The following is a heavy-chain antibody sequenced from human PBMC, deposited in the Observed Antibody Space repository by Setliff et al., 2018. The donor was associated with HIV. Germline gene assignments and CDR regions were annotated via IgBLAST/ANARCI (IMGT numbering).Heavy chain of an antibody. Sequence: SETLSLTCAIYGGSFSNYYWSWIRHTPGRGLEWIAEINQNGRTNYNPALKSRVLVSLDTSKSQCSLHLVSVTAADTAVYFCAREKSITSAWYGGYYFDYWGQGTTVTVSS. CDR3: AREKSITSAWYGGYYFDY. D-gene: IGHD3-3*01. J-gene: IGHJ4*02. CDR2: INQNGRT. CDR1: GGSFSNYY. V-gene: IGHV4-34*01.